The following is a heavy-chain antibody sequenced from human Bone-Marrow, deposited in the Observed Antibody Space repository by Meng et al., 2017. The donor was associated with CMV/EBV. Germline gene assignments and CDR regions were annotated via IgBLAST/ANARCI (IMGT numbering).Heavy chain of an antibody. CDR3: ARGSADVLRFLEWLLPTPYYYYGMDV. D-gene: IGHD3-3*01. CDR2: MNPNSGNT. V-gene: IGHV1-8*03. CDR1: GYTFTSYD. Sequence: ASVKVSCKASGYTFTSYDSNWVRQATGQGLEWMGWMNPNSGNTGYAQKFQGRVTITRNTSISTAYMELSSLRSEDTAVYYCARGSADVLRFLEWLLPTPYYYYGMDVWGQGTTVTVSS. J-gene: IGHJ6*02.